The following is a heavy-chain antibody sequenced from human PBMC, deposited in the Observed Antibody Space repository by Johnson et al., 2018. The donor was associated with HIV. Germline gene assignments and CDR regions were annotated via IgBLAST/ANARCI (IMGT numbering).Heavy chain of an antibody. CDR2: IKQDGSEK. CDR1: GFTFSSYW. V-gene: IGHV3-7*03. CDR3: ARVKIAFDM. Sequence: VLLVESGGGLVQPGGSLRLSCAASGFTFSSYWMSWVRQAPGKGLEWVANIKQDGSEKYYVDSVKGRFTISRDNAKNVLYLHMNSLSVEDTAVYYCARVKIAFDMWGQGTLVTVPS. J-gene: IGHJ3*02.